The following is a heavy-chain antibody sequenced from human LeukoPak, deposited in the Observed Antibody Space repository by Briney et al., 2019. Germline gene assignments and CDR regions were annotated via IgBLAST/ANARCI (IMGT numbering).Heavy chain of an antibody. J-gene: IGHJ6*03. Sequence: MSSETLSLTCSVSGGSISSSNYYWAWIRQPPGKGLQWIGSIFYSGSTYYNPSLKSRVTISVDTSKNQFSLKLSSVTAADTAVYYCARGHSGYQIIYYYYYMDVWGKGTTVTISS. V-gene: IGHV4-39*07. CDR1: GGSISSSNYY. CDR2: IFYSGST. D-gene: IGHD5-12*01. CDR3: ARGHSGYQIIYYYYYMDV.